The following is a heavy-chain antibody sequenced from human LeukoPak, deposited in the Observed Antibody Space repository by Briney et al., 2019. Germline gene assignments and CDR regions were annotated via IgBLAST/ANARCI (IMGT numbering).Heavy chain of an antibody. CDR3: ARGYYYDSSGYYNWFDP. V-gene: IGHV1-46*01. CDR2: INPSGGST. CDR1: GYTFTSYY. D-gene: IGHD3-22*01. J-gene: IGHJ5*02. Sequence: ASVKVSCKASGYTFTSYYMHWVRQAPGQGLEWMGIINPSGGSTSYAQKFQGRVTMTRDTSTSTVYMELSSLRSEDTAVYYCARGYYYDSSGYYNWFDPWGQGTLVTVSS.